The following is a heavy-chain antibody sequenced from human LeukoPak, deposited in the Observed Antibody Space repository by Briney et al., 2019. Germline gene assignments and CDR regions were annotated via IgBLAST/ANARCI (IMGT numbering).Heavy chain of an antibody. Sequence: SVKVSCKASGYTFTSYATSWVRQAPGQGLEWMGGIIPIFGTANYAQKFQGRVTITADESTSTAYMELSSLRSEDTAVYYCASQPFPSPMVYAIRNWFDPWGQGTLVTVSS. J-gene: IGHJ5*02. V-gene: IGHV1-69*13. D-gene: IGHD2-8*01. CDR2: IIPIFGTA. CDR3: ASQPFPSPMVYAIRNWFDP. CDR1: GYTFTSYA.